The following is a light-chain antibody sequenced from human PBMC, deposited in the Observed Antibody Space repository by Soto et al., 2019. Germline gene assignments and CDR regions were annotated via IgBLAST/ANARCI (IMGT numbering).Light chain of an antibody. V-gene: IGKV3-20*01. Sequence: EIVLTQSPGTLSLSPGERATLSCRASQSVSNNYLAWYQQKPGQAPRLLIYGASTRATGVPARVSGSASGTEFTLTISRLEPEDFAVYHCQQYGSSPLTFGGGTKVDIK. J-gene: IGKJ4*01. CDR1: QSVSNNY. CDR2: GAS. CDR3: QQYGSSPLT.